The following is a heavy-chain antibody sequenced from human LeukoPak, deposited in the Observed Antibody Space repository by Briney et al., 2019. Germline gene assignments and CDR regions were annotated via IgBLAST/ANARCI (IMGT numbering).Heavy chain of an antibody. D-gene: IGHD1-26*01. CDR2: ISHDGKHM. CDR1: GFTFSSYP. Sequence: PGGSLRLSCATSGFTFSSYPIHWVRQAPGKGLEWVAVISHDGKHMYYADSVKGRFTISRDGSKNTLYLQMNSLRAEDTALYYCARQLVEGGLDYWGQGTLVTVSS. V-gene: IGHV3-30*04. J-gene: IGHJ4*02. CDR3: ARQLVEGGLDY.